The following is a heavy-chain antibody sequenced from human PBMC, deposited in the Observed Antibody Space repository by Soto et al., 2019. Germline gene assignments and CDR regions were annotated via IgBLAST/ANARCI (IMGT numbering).Heavy chain of an antibody. CDR1: GGSISSSNW. V-gene: IGHV4-4*02. CDR3: ARDRLLYCGGDCSGAWFDP. CDR2: IYHSGST. Sequence: SETLSLTCAVSGGSISSSNWWSWVRQPPGKGLEWIGEIYHSGSTNYNPSLKSRVTISVDKSKNQFSLKLSSVTAADTAVYYCARDRLLYCGGDCSGAWFDPWGQGTLVTVSS. J-gene: IGHJ5*02. D-gene: IGHD2-21*02.